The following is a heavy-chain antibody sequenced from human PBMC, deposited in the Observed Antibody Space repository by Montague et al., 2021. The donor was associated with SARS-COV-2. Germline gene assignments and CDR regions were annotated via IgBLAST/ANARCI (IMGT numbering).Heavy chain of an antibody. CDR1: GFTFSVYG. CDR3: AKGLSSGSYYSSYFDY. J-gene: IGHJ4*02. V-gene: IGHV3-23*01. CDR2: ISGSGGST. Sequence: SLRLSCAASGFTFSVYGMSWVRQAPGKGLEWVSVISGSGGSTYYADSVKGRFTISRDNSKNTLYLQMNSLRAEDTAVYYCAKGLSSGSYYSSYFDYWGQGTLVTVSS. D-gene: IGHD3-10*01.